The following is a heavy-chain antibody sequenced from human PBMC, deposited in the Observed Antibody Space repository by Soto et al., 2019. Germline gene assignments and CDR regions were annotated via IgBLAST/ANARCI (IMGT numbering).Heavy chain of an antibody. J-gene: IGHJ6*02. V-gene: IGHV4-59*01. D-gene: IGHD3-3*01. CDR1: GGSISSYY. CDR3: ARGSLEWLIRYYYYGMDV. CDR2: IYYSGST. Sequence: SETLSLTCTVSGGSISSYYWSWIRQPPGKGLEWIGYIYYSGSTNYNPSLKSRVTISVDTSKNQFSLKLSSVTAADTAVYYCARGSLEWLIRYYYYGMDVWGQGTTVTVS.